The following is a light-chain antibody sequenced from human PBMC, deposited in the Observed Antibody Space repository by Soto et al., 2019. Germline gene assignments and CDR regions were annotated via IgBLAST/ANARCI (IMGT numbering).Light chain of an antibody. V-gene: IGLV2-14*01. CDR3: SSYTNTNPLV. Sequence: QSALIQPASVSGSPGQSITISCTGTTSDVGGYNLVSWFQQHPGKVPKLMIYDVNNRPSGVSNRFSGSKSGNTASLTIAGLHAEDEAYYYCSSYTNTNPLVFGGGTKLTVL. CDR2: DVN. J-gene: IGLJ2*01. CDR1: TSDVGGYNL.